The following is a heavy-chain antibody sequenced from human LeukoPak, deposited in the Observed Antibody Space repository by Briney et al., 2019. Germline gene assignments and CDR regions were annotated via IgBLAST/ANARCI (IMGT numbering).Heavy chain of an antibody. CDR1: GGTFSSYA. J-gene: IGHJ4*02. V-gene: IGHV1-69*06. Sequence: SVKVSCKASGGTFSSYAISWVRQAPGQGLEWMRGIIPIFGTANYAQKFQGRVTITADKSTSTAYMELSSLRSEDTAVYYCHAYCGGDCYPYPFDYWGQGTLVTVSS. CDR3: HAYCGGDCYPYPFDY. D-gene: IGHD2-21*02. CDR2: IIPIFGTA.